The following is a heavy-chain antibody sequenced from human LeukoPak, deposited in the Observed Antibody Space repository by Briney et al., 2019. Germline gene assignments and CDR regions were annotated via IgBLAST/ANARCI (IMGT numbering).Heavy chain of an antibody. CDR3: ARLIAVAGTGWFDP. J-gene: IGHJ5*02. D-gene: IGHD6-19*01. CDR2: IYPGDSDT. Sequence: PGESLKISCKGSGYSFTSYWIGRARQMPGKGLEWMGIIYPGDSDTRYSPSFQGQVTISADKSISTAYLQWSSLKASDTAMYYCARLIAVAGTGWFDPWGQGTLVTVSS. CDR1: GYSFTSYW. V-gene: IGHV5-51*01.